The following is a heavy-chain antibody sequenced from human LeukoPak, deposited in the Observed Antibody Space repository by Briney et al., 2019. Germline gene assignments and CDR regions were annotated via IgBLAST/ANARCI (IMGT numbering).Heavy chain of an antibody. D-gene: IGHD2-15*01. V-gene: IGHV1-3*01. Sequence: ASVKVSCKASGYTFTIYAIHWVRQGPGQRLEWMGWIHAGNGDTKYSQNFQDRVTFTRDTSANTAYMELTNLRSEDTAMYYCASGEVGVVYRAGGRYYYYYHAMDVWGQGTTVTVSS. CDR1: GYTFTIYA. CDR3: ASGEVGVVYRAGGRYYYYYHAMDV. J-gene: IGHJ6*02. CDR2: IHAGNGDT.